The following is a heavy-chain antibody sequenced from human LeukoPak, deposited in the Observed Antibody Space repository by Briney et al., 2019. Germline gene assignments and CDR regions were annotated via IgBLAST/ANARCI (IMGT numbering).Heavy chain of an antibody. V-gene: IGHV1-2*02. CDR2: INPSSGRT. CDR1: GYTFIDYY. D-gene: IGHD1-26*01. CDR3: ARADRLDGSPYLIGP. J-gene: IGHJ5*02. Sequence: ASVKVSCKTSGYTFIDYYMHWVRQRPGQGLEWMGCINPSSGRTTTAQKFPGRITMTRDTSITTFYMEVSWLTSDDTAIYYCARADRLDGSPYLIGPWGQGTLVSVSS.